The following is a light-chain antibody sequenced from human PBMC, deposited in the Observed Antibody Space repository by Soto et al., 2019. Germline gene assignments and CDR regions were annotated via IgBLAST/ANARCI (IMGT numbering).Light chain of an antibody. J-gene: IGKJ2*01. CDR3: LQHNSYPYT. Sequence: DIQMTQSPSSLSASVGDTISITCRASQAIRNDLGWYQQQPGKAPKRLIYGVSSLQSGVPSRFSGSGSGTELTLTISSLQPEDFATYYCLQHNSYPYTSGQGTRLDIK. V-gene: IGKV1-17*01. CDR1: QAIRND. CDR2: GVS.